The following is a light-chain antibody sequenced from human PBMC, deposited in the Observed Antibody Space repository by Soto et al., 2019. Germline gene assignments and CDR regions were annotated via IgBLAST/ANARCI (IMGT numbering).Light chain of an antibody. V-gene: IGLV1-40*01. CDR1: SSNIGAGYD. J-gene: IGLJ2*01. Sequence: QLVLTQPPSVSGAPGQRVTISCTGSSSNIGAGYDVHWYQQLPGAAPKLLIYGHNNRPSGVPDRFSGSKSGTSASLAITGLQAEDEADYYCQSYDSSLSAVLFGGGTKLTVL. CDR3: QSYDSSLSAVL. CDR2: GHN.